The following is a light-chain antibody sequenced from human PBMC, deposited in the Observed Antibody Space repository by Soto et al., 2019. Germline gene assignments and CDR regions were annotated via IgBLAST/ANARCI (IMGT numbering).Light chain of an antibody. CDR3: QQYRDSLGA. V-gene: IGKV3-20*01. CDR1: QSVISTY. J-gene: IGKJ1*01. Sequence: EIVLTQSPGTLSLSPGERATLSCRASQSVISTYLAWYQQKPGQAPRLLIYGASSRATGIPDRFSGSGSGTDFTLTISRLEPEDFALYYCQQYRDSLGAFGQGTKVEFK. CDR2: GAS.